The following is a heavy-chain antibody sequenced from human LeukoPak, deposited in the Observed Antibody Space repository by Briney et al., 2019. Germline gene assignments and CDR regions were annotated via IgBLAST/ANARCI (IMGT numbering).Heavy chain of an antibody. CDR2: IYHSGST. CDR3: ATVLS. J-gene: IGHJ5*02. V-gene: IGHV4-30-2*01. CDR1: GDSIGRGSYY. Sequence: SETLSLTCAVSGDSIGRGSYYWSWIRQPPGKGLEWIGYIYHSGSTYYNPSLKSRVTISVDRSKNQFSLKLSSVTAADTAVYYCATVLSWGQGTLVTVSS. D-gene: IGHD2-15*01.